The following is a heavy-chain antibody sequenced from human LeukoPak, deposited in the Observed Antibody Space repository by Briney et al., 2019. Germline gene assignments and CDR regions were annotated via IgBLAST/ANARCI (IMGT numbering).Heavy chain of an antibody. CDR2: IYHSGST. D-gene: IGHD1-26*01. Sequence: SETLSHTCTVSGYSISSGYYWGWIRQPPGKGLEWIGSIYHSGSTYYNPSLKSRVTISVDTSKNQFSLKLSSVTAADTAVYYCARDGVGATDYWGQGTLVTVSS. CDR3: ARDGVGATDY. V-gene: IGHV4-38-2*02. CDR1: GYSISSGYY. J-gene: IGHJ4*02.